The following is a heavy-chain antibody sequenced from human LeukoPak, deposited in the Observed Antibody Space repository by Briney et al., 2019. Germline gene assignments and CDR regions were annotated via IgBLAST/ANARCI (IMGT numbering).Heavy chain of an antibody. Sequence: GGSLRLSCAASGFTVSSNYMSWVRQAPGKGLEWVSVIYSGGSTYYADSVKGRFTISRADSKNTLYIHMKSMRAEATAVHYCARVAAPSSYDSSGYHPNYYYGMDVWGQGTTVTVSS. CDR3: ARVAAPSSYDSSGYHPNYYYGMDV. CDR1: GFTVSSNY. CDR2: IYSGGST. J-gene: IGHJ6*02. D-gene: IGHD3-22*01. V-gene: IGHV3-66*01.